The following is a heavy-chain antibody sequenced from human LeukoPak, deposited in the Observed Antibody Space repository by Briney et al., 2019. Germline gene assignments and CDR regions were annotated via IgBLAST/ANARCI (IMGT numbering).Heavy chain of an antibody. CDR2: ITSSGGST. CDR3: AKDLGPTYGIGWPNFDY. Sequence: GGSLRLSCAASGFNFRIYAMSWVRQAPGMRLEWVSTITSSGGSTFYAGSVKGHFTISRDNTRNTLYLQMNNLRAEDTALYYCAKDLGPTYGIGWPNFDYWGQGTLVTVSS. D-gene: IGHD6-19*01. V-gene: IGHV3-23*01. CDR1: GFNFRIYA. J-gene: IGHJ4*02.